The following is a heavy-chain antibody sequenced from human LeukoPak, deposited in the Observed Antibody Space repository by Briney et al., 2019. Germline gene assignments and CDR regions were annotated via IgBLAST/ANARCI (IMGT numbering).Heavy chain of an antibody. CDR1: GFTFGDYA. CDR2: IRSNFYGGTT. Sequence: GGSLRLSCTASGFTFGDYAMSWVRQAPGKGLEWVGFIRSNFYGGTTGYAASVKGRFTISRDGSKSIAYLQMNSLKTEDTAVYYCTRGGGGDPVDYWGQGAQVTVSS. D-gene: IGHD3-16*01. CDR3: TRGGGGDPVDY. J-gene: IGHJ4*02. V-gene: IGHV3-49*04.